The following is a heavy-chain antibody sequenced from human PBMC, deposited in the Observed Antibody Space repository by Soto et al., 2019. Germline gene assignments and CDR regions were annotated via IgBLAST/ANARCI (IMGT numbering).Heavy chain of an antibody. D-gene: IGHD6-13*01. CDR3: ARASGDSSSFCPYYYYGMDA. CDR1: GYTFTGYY. J-gene: IGHJ6*02. V-gene: IGHV1-2*04. Sequence: ASVKVSCKASGYTFTGYYMHWVRQAPGQGLEWMGWINPNSGGTNYAQKFQGWVTMTRDTSISTAYMELSRLRSDDTAVYSCARASGDSSSFCPYYYYGMDAWGQGTTVTVS. CDR2: INPNSGGT.